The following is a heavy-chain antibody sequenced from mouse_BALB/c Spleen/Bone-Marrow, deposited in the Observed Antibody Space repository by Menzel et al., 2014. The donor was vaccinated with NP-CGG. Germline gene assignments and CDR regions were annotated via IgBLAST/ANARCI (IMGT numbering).Heavy chain of an antibody. CDR3: ARARSNVITTWYLDV. Sequence: DLVKPGASVKLSCKASGYTFTSYWINWIKQRPGQGLEWIGRFAPGSGNTYYNEMFKGKATLTVDTSSSTAYIQLSSLSSEDSAVYFCARARSNVITTWYLDVWGAGTTVTVSS. D-gene: IGHD2-4*01. CDR1: GYTFTSYW. J-gene: IGHJ1*01. V-gene: IGHV1S41*01. CDR2: FAPGSGNT.